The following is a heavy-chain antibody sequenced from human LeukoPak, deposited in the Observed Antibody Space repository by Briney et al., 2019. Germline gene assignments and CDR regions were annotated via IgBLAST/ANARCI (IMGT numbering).Heavy chain of an antibody. D-gene: IGHD6-13*01. V-gene: IGHV1-69*04. CDR3: ARDRRQYSSSWYAFDY. J-gene: IGHJ4*02. CDR1: GGTFSSYT. Sequence: SVKVSCKASGGTFSSYTISWVRQAPGQGLEWMGRIIPILGIANYAQKFQGRVTITADKSTSTAYMELSSLRSEDTAVYYCARDRRQYSSSWYAFDYWGQGTLVTVSS. CDR2: IIPILGIA.